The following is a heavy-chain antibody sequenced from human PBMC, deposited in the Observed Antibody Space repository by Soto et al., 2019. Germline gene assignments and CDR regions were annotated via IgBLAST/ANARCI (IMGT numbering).Heavy chain of an antibody. CDR1: GGSISSGY. V-gene: IGHV4-59*01. D-gene: IGHD5-12*01. CDR3: AIGTRSNSRYEPDLYFDL. CDR2: ITYTATT. J-gene: IGHJ2*01. Sequence: SETLSRTCNVSGGSISSGYWRWLRQSPGEGLEWIGHITYTATTTYSPPLKSRIFITVDTSNTQISLKVSSVNAADTAAYYCAIGTRSNSRYEPDLYFDLWGRGTLVTVSS.